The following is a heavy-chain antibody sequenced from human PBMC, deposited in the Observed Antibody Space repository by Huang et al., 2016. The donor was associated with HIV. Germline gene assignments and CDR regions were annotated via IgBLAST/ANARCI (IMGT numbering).Heavy chain of an antibody. CDR1: EYTLTELS. CDR2: FDPEIGET. CDR3: ATGFDVFFDF. V-gene: IGHV1-24*01. D-gene: IGHD3-9*01. Sequence: QVQLVQSRAEVKKPGASVKVSCKVSEYTLTELSIHWVRQPPGKGLEWMGGFDPEIGETIDAQKCQGRVTMTEDTSTETAFMELSGRRPEDTAVYYCATGFDVFFDFWGQGTLVTVSS. J-gene: IGHJ4*02.